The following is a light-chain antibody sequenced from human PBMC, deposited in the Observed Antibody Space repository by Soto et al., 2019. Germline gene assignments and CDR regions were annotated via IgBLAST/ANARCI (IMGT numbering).Light chain of an antibody. CDR3: QQSYSNTWT. CDR2: AAS. V-gene: IGKV1-39*01. J-gene: IGKJ1*01. Sequence: IPMTQFPASLSASVGDRVTITCRASQNIDHHLNWYQHKPGQAPRLLMDAASRMQSGVPSRFSGSGTGTEFTLSINSLQPEDFATYYCQQSYSNTWTFGQGTRVEVK. CDR1: QNIDHH.